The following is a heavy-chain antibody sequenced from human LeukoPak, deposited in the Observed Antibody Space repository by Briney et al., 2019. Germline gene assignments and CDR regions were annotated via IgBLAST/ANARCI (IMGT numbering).Heavy chain of an antibody. CDR1: GFTFSSCG. J-gene: IGHJ4*02. D-gene: IGHD1-14*01. Sequence: GGSLRLSCAASGFTFSSCGFNWVRQAPGKGLEWVSSIGPTGTDRYYADSVRGRFTISRDNAKNSMYLQMDSLRDEDTAVYYCATETIGRRYDYWGQGTLPTVSS. CDR3: ATETIGRRYDY. CDR2: IGPTGTDR. V-gene: IGHV3-21*01.